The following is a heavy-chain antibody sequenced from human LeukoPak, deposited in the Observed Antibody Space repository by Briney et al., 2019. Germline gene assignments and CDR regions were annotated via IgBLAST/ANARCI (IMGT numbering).Heavy chain of an antibody. D-gene: IGHD2-2*01. J-gene: IGHJ4*02. Sequence: GGSLRLSCAASGFTFDDYAMHWVRQAPGKGLEWVSGISWNSGSIGYADSVKGRFTISRDNAKNSLYLQMNSLRAEDTALYYCAKDYCSSTSCYLFDYWGQRTLVTVSS. CDR2: ISWNSGSI. CDR3: AKDYCSSTSCYLFDY. CDR1: GFTFDDYA. V-gene: IGHV3-9*01.